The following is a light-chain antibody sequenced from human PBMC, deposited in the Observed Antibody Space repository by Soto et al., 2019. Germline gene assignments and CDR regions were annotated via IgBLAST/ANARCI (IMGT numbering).Light chain of an antibody. V-gene: IGKV3-20*01. Sequence: EIVLTQSPGTLSLSPGERATLSCRASQSVSSSYLAWYQQKPGQAPRLLIYGVSSRATGIPGRFSGSGSGTDFTLTISRLEPEDFAVYYCQQYGSSPWTFGQGTKVEFK. J-gene: IGKJ1*01. CDR1: QSVSSSY. CDR2: GVS. CDR3: QQYGSSPWT.